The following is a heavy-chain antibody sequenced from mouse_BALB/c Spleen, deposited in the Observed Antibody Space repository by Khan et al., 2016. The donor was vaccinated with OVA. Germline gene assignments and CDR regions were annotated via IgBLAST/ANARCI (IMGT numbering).Heavy chain of an antibody. CDR3: ARGGYDSFGY. CDR2: INPSSGYN. J-gene: IGHJ3*01. CDR1: GYIFTSYM. D-gene: IGHD1-1*01. Sequence: QVQLQQSGAELARPGASVTMSCKASGYIFTSYMMHWVKQRPGQGLEWIGDINPSSGYNNYNQKFKDKATLTAAKSSSTAYMQLSSLTSEDSAVYYCARGGYDSFGYWGQGTLVTVSA. V-gene: IGHV1-4*01.